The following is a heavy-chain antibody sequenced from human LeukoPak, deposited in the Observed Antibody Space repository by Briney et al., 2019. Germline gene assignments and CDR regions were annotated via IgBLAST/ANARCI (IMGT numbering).Heavy chain of an antibody. Sequence: SETLSLTRTVSGYSISSGYYWGWIRQPPGKGLEWIGSIYHSGSTYYNPSLKSRVTISVDTSKNQFSLKLSSVTAADTAVYYCARVSWELLDFDYWGQGTLVTVSS. J-gene: IGHJ4*02. CDR3: ARVSWELLDFDY. D-gene: IGHD1-26*01. CDR1: GYSISSGYY. CDR2: IYHSGST. V-gene: IGHV4-38-2*02.